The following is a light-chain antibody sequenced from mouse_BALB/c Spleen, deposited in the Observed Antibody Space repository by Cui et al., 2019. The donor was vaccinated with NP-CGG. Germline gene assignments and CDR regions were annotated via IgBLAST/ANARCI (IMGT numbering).Light chain of an antibody. CDR2: GTN. CDR3: ALWYSNHWV. J-gene: IGLJ1*01. V-gene: IGLV1*01. CDR1: TGAVTTSNY. Sequence: QAVVSQESALTTSPGETVTLTCRSRTGAVTTSNYANWVQEKPDHLFTGLIGGTNNRAPGVPARFSGSLIGDKVALTITGAQTEDEAIYFCALWYSNHWVFGGGTKLTVL.